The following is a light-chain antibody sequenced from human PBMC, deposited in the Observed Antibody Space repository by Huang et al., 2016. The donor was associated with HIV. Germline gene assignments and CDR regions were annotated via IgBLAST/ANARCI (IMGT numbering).Light chain of an antibody. CDR1: QSVLYSSNSKNY. J-gene: IGKJ1*01. CDR2: WAS. V-gene: IGKV4-1*01. CDR3: QQYCIPQT. Sequence: DIVMTQSPDSLAVSLGERATIKCRSSQSVLYSSNSKNYLAWFQQKPGQAPRLLIYWASSRESGVPDRFSGSGSGTDFTLTISSLEAEDAAVYYCQQYCIPQTFGQGTKVEI.